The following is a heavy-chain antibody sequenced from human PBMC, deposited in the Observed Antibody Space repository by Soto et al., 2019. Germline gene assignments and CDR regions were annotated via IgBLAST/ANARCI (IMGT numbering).Heavy chain of an antibody. J-gene: IGHJ4*02. CDR1: GGSVSSRAHY. V-gene: IGHV4-39*01. D-gene: IGHD5-18*01. Sequence: QVQLQESGPGLVKPSETLSLTCTVSGGSVSSRAHYWGWIRQTPGKGLEWIGNIYYSGTTSYNPSLKSRVTISVDTSKNQFSLKLTSATAADTAVYYCARQDPLSGYGYGLGGYYFDYWGQGTLVTVSS. CDR2: IYYSGTT. CDR3: ARQDPLSGYGYGLGGYYFDY.